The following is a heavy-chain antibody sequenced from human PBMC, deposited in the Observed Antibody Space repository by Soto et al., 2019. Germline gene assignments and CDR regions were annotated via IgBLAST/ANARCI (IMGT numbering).Heavy chain of an antibody. V-gene: IGHV3-9*01. D-gene: IGHD2-15*01. CDR2: ISWNSGSI. J-gene: IGHJ6*02. CDR1: GFTFDDYA. Sequence: SLRLSCAASGFTFDDYAMHWVRQAPGRGLEWVSGISWNSGSIGHADSVKGRFTISRDNAKNSLYLQMNSLRAEDTALYYCAKGRAADYYGMDVWGQGTTVTVSS. CDR3: AKGRAADYYGMDV.